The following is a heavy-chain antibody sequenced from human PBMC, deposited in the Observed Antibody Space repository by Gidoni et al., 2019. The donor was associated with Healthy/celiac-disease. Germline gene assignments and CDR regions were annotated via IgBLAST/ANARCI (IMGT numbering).Heavy chain of an antibody. CDR1: GFTFSSYA. CDR3: ARCGFGELYWFDP. V-gene: IGHV3-23*01. D-gene: IGHD3-10*01. Sequence: EVQRLESGGGLVQPGGSLRLSCAASGFTFSSYAMSWVRQAPGKGLEWVSAISGSGGSTYYADSVKGRFTISRDNSKNTLYLQMNSLRAEDTAVYYCARCGFGELYWFDPWGQGTLVTVSS. CDR2: ISGSGGST. J-gene: IGHJ5*02.